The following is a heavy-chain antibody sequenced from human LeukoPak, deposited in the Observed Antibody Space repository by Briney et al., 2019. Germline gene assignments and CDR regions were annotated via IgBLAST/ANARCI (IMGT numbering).Heavy chain of an antibody. CDR2: ISGSGGST. Sequence: GSLRLSCAASGFTLSRQAMGWVRPAPGKGLEWVFAISGSGGSTYYADSVKGRFTISRDNSKNTLYLQMNSLRAEDTAVYYCAKDSSLYSSGWYVDYWGQGTLVTVSS. D-gene: IGHD6-19*01. CDR3: AKDSSLYSSGWYVDY. CDR1: GFTLSRQA. V-gene: IGHV3-23*01. J-gene: IGHJ4*02.